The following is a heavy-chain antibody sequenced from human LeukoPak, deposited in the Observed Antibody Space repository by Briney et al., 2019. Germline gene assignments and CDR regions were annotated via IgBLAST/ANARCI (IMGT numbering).Heavy chain of an antibody. D-gene: IGHD5-18*01. V-gene: IGHV3-30*04. J-gene: IGHJ4*02. Sequence: GRSLRLSCAASGFTFSSYAMHWVRQAPGKGLEGVAVISYDGSNKYYADSVKGRFTISRDNSKNTLYLQMNSLRAEDTAVYYCARVDTAMALGGFGYWGQGTLVTVSS. CDR2: ISYDGSNK. CDR1: GFTFSSYA. CDR3: ARVDTAMALGGFGY.